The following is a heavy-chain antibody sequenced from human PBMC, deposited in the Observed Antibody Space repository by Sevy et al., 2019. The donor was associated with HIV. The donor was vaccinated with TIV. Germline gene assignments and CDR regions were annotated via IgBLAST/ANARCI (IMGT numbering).Heavy chain of an antibody. V-gene: IGHV3-72*01. CDR1: GFTFSDHY. Sequence: GGSLRLSCAASGFTFSDHYMDWVRQAPGKGLEWVGRIRNKANRYTTEYAASVKGRFTISRDDSKNSLYLEMNSLKTADTAVNYCARRATTGGFDYWGQGTLVTVSS. CDR3: ARRATTGGFDY. J-gene: IGHJ4*02. CDR2: IRNKANRYTT. D-gene: IGHD1-1*01.